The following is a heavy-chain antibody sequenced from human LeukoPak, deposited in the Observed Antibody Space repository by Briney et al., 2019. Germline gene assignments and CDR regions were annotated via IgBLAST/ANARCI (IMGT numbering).Heavy chain of an antibody. CDR1: GGSISSSSYY. J-gene: IGHJ4*02. Sequence: SETLSLTCTVSGGSISSSSYYWGWIRQPPGKGLEWIGSIYCSGSTYYNPSLKSRVTISVDTSKNQFSLKLSSVTAADTAVYYCARARVRWGQQLVRYFDYWGQGTLVTVSS. D-gene: IGHD6-13*01. CDR2: IYCSGST. CDR3: ARARVRWGQQLVRYFDY. V-gene: IGHV4-39*01.